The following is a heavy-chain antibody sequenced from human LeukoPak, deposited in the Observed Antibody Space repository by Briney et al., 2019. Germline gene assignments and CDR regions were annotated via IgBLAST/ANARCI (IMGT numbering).Heavy chain of an antibody. D-gene: IGHD3-16*02. V-gene: IGHV4-4*07. J-gene: IGHJ4*02. CDR1: GGSISSYH. CDR2: IYTSGST. CDR3: ARSYYDYVWGSYPYFDY. Sequence: SETLSLTCTVSGGSISSYHWSWIRQPAGKGLEWIGRIYTSGSTNYNPSLKSRVTMSVDTSKNQFSLKLSSVTAADTALYYCARSYYDYVWGSYPYFDYWGQGTLVTVSS.